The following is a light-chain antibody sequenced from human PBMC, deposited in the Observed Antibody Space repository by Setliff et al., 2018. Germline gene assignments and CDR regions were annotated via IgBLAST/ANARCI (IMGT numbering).Light chain of an antibody. CDR1: NSDVGGYKY. V-gene: IGLV2-11*01. CDR2: DVS. J-gene: IGLJ1*01. Sequence: QSALAQPRSVSGSPGQSVTISCTGTNSDVGGYKYVSWYQQHPGKAPRFMIYDVSKRPSGVPDRFSGSKSGNTASLTISGLQAEDEADYYCCSYAGIYTYVFGSGTRSPS. CDR3: CSYAGIYTYV.